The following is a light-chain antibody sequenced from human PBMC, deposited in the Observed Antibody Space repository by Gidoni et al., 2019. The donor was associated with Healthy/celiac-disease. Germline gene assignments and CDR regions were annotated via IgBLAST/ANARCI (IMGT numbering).Light chain of an antibody. CDR2: AAS. V-gene: IGKV3-11*01. CDR3: QQRRTWPPIT. J-gene: IGKJ5*01. Sequence: EIGLTQAPATLSLSPGARATLSCRASQSVSSYLAWYQQKPGQAPRLLLYAASNRATCIPARFSGSGSGTDFPLTISSLVPEAFAVYSCQQRRTWPPITFGQGTRLEI. CDR1: QSVSSY.